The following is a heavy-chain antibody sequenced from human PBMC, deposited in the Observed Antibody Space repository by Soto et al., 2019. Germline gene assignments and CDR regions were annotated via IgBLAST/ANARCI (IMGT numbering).Heavy chain of an antibody. V-gene: IGHV1-69*13. D-gene: IGHD2-8*01. CDR3: ARGGYCTNGVCYSLWFDP. J-gene: IGHJ5*02. Sequence: GASVKVSCKASGGTFSSYAISWVRQAPGQGIEWMGGIIPIFGTANYAQKFQGRVTITADESTSTAYMELSSLRSEDTAVYYCARGGYCTNGVCYSLWFDPWGQGTLVTVSS. CDR2: IIPIFGTA. CDR1: GGTFSSYA.